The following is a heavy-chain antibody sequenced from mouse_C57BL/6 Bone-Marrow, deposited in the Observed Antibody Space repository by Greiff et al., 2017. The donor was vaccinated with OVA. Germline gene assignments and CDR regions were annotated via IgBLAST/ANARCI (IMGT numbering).Heavy chain of an antibody. Sequence: QVHVKQSGAELVKPGASVKLSCKASGYTFTSYWMHWVKQRPGQGLEWIGYINPSSGYTNYNQKFKGKATLTADTSSSTAYMQLSSLTYEDSAVYYCAKWIDYGSSYEAMDYWGQGTSVTVSP. V-gene: IGHV1-7*01. CDR1: GYTFTSYW. D-gene: IGHD1-1*01. CDR3: AKWIDYGSSYEAMDY. CDR2: INPSSGYT. J-gene: IGHJ4*01.